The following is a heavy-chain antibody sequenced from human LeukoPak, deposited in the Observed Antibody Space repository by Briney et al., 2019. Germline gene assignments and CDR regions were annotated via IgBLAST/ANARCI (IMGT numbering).Heavy chain of an antibody. D-gene: IGHD6-19*01. V-gene: IGHV3-7*01. CDR2: IKQDGSEK. CDR1: GFTFSSFW. J-gene: IGHJ4*02. CDR3: ARVAEEAGLVDY. Sequence: GGSLRLSCAASGFTFSSFWMSWVRQAPGKGLEWVANIKQDGSEKYYVDSVKGRFTISRNNAKNSLYLQMDSLRAEDTAVYYCARVAEEAGLVDYWGQGTLVTVSS.